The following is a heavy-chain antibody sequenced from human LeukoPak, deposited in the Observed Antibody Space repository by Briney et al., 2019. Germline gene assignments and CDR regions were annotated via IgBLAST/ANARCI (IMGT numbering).Heavy chain of an antibody. CDR2: ISGSGGST. CDR3: AKAPYSGYDPGIDY. D-gene: IGHD5-12*01. J-gene: IGHJ4*02. V-gene: IGHV3-23*01. CDR1: GFTFSSYA. Sequence: GGSLRLSCAASGFTFSSYAMSWVRQAPGKGLEWVSAISGSGGSTYYADSVKGRFTISRDNSKNTLYLQMYSLRAEDTAVYYCAKAPYSGYDPGIDYWGQGTLVTVSS.